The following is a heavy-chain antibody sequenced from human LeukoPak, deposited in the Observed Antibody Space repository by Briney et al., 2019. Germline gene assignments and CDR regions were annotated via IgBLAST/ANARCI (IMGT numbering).Heavy chain of an antibody. V-gene: IGHV4-34*01. CDR3: ARGVFVRSSSWYEGYYYYYGMDV. Sequence: PSETLSLTCAVYGGSFSGYYWSWIRQPPGKGLEWIGEINHSGSTSYNPSLKSRVTISVDTSKNQFSLKLSSVTAADTAVYYCARGVFVRSSSWYEGYYYYYGMDVWGKGTTVTVSS. CDR1: GGSFSGYY. J-gene: IGHJ6*04. CDR2: INHSGST. D-gene: IGHD6-13*01.